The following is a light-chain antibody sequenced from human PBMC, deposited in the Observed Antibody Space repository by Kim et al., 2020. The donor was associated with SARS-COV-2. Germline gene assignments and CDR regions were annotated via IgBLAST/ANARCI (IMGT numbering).Light chain of an antibody. CDR3: QVWDSSGDHRVV. J-gene: IGLJ2*01. CDR1: SMGSKS. CDR2: YDS. Sequence: GKTAWIDCEGSSMGSKSVHCYRQRPGQAPVLVISYDSDRPSGIPERFSGPNCGNTAPLTISRVEAGDEADYYCQVWDSSGDHRVVFGGGTQLTVL. V-gene: IGLV3-21*04.